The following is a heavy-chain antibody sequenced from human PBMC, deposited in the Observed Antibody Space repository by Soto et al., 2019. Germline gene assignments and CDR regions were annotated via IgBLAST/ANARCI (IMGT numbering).Heavy chain of an antibody. D-gene: IGHD3-10*01. V-gene: IGHV4-59*01. CDR2: IYYSGST. J-gene: IGHJ5*02. CDR1: CGSLSSYY. Sequence: SETLSLTCTVSCGSLSSYYWSWIRQPPGKGLEWIGYIYYSGSTNYNPSLKSRVTISVDTSKNQFSLKLSSVTAADTAVYYCARAGRMVRGVIIFRGFDPWGQGTLVTVSS. CDR3: ARAGRMVRGVIIFRGFDP.